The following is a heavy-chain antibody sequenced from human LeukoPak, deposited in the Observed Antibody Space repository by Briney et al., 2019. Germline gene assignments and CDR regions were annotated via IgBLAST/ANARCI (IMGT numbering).Heavy chain of an antibody. CDR1: GVTIRSYW. CDR2: IKQDGSEK. Sequence: GGSLRLSCAASGVTIRSYWVSWVRQAPGKGLEWVANIKQDGSEKYYVDSVKGRFTISRDNAKNSLYLTMSSLRAEDTAVYYCVRDFGGDSTGCFDYWGQGTLVTVSS. V-gene: IGHV3-7*01. CDR3: VRDFGGDSTGCFDY. J-gene: IGHJ4*02. D-gene: IGHD3-22*01.